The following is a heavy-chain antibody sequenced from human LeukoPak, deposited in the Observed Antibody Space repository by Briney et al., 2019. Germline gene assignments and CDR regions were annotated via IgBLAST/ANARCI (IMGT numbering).Heavy chain of an antibody. V-gene: IGHV5-51*01. CDR2: IYPGDSDT. Sequence: GESMKISCKGFGYSFTTYWIGWVRQMPGKGLEWMGIIYPGDSDTKYSPSFRGQVTISADKSISTAYLQWSSLKASDTAMYYCARSCTSTNGYLTDPFDIWGEGTMVTVSS. CDR1: GYSFTTYW. CDR3: ARSCTSTNGYLTDPFDI. D-gene: IGHD2-2*01. J-gene: IGHJ3*02.